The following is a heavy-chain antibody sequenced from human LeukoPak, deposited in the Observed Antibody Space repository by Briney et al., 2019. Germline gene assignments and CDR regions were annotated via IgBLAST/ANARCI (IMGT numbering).Heavy chain of an antibody. V-gene: IGHV3-23*01. J-gene: IGHJ4*02. Sequence: PGGSLRLSCAASGFTFSNYVMSWVRQAPGKGLEWVSAITGSSDSTYYADSVKGRFTSSRDNSKSTLFLQMNSLRAEDMAIYYCAKGSSNSRPYYFDYWGQGTLATVSS. CDR2: ITGSSDST. D-gene: IGHD1-1*01. CDR3: AKGSSNSRPYYFDY. CDR1: GFTFSNYV.